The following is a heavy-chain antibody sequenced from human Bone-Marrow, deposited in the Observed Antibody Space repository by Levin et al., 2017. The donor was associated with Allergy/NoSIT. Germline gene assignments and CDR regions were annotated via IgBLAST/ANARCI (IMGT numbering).Heavy chain of an antibody. Sequence: PGGSLRLSCAASGFTFSSYGMHWVRQAPGKGLEWVAVISYDGSNKYYADSVKGRFTISRDNSKNTLYLQMNSLRAEDTAVYYCAKVSRGRCGGDCYLGAFDIWGQGTMVTVSS. CDR3: AKVSRGRCGGDCYLGAFDI. CDR2: ISYDGSNK. D-gene: IGHD2-21*02. J-gene: IGHJ3*02. V-gene: IGHV3-30*18. CDR1: GFTFSSYG.